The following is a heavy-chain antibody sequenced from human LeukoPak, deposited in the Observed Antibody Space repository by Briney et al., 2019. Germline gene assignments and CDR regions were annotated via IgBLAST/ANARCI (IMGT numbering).Heavy chain of an antibody. J-gene: IGHJ4*02. CDR1: GFTVSSNY. V-gene: IGHV3-53*01. D-gene: IGHD3-10*01. Sequence: PGGSLRLSCAASGFTVSSNYMSWVRQAPGKGLEWVSVIYSGGSTYYADSVKGRFTISRDNSKNTLYLQMNSLRDEDTAVYYCARAYNYGSGTNWGQGTLVTVSS. CDR3: ARAYNYGSGTN. CDR2: IYSGGST.